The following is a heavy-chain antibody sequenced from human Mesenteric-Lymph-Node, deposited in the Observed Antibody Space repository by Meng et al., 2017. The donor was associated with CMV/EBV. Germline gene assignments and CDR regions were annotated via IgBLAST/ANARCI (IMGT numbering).Heavy chain of an antibody. Sequence: SGGSIRSSNWWSWVRQPPGKGLEWIGEIYHSGSTNYNPSPKSRVTISVDKSKNQFSLKLSSVTAADTAVYYCARLSGILTGYYNFDYWGQGTLVTVSS. CDR2: IYHSGST. V-gene: IGHV4-4*02. CDR1: GGSIRSSNW. D-gene: IGHD3-9*01. CDR3: ARLSGILTGYYNFDY. J-gene: IGHJ4*02.